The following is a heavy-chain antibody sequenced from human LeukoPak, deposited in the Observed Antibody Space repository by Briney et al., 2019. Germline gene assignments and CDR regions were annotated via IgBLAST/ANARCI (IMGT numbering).Heavy chain of an antibody. Sequence: SETLSLTCSVSGGSISSSSYYWGWIRQPPGKGLELIGSIYYSGSTYYNPSLKSRVTISVDTSKNQVSLKLSSVTAADTAVYYCARDSSSSWYPRGIYWGQGTLVTVSS. D-gene: IGHD6-13*01. CDR3: ARDSSSSWYPRGIY. V-gene: IGHV4-39*07. CDR1: GGSISSSSYY. CDR2: IYYSGST. J-gene: IGHJ4*02.